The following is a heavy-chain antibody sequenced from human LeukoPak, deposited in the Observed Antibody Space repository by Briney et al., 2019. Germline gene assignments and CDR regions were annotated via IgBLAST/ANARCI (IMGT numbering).Heavy chain of an antibody. CDR3: ARCSGGDCYRPVDF. D-gene: IGHD2-21*01. V-gene: IGHV1-18*01. CDR2: ISADNGNT. CDR1: GYTFTCYG. J-gene: IGHJ4*02. Sequence: ASVKVSCKASGYTFTCYGICWVRQAPGQGLGWMGWISADNGNTNYAQKLQGRVTMTTDTSTSTAYMEPRSLRSDDTAVYFCARCSGGDCYRPVDFWGQGTLVTVSS.